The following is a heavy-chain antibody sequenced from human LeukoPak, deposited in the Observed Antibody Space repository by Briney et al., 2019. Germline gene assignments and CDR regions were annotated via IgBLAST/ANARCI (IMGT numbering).Heavy chain of an antibody. Sequence: PSETLSLTCDVSGYSISSAYYWGWIRQPPGKGLEWIGSIYRSGSIYYNPSLNSRVTISADTSKNQFSLKLTSVTATDTAMYYCASAVYTSGFDSWGQGALVTVSS. D-gene: IGHD6-19*01. J-gene: IGHJ4*02. CDR1: GYSISSAYY. CDR3: ASAVYTSGFDS. V-gene: IGHV4-38-2*01. CDR2: IYRSGSI.